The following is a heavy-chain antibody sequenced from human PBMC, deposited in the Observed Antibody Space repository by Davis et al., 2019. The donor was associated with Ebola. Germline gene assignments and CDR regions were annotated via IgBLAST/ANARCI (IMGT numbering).Heavy chain of an antibody. Sequence: GESLKISCAASGFTFGSYAMSWVRQAPGRGLEWVSGLYGSGHSTYYADSVKGRFTISRDNSKNTLYLQMNSLRVDDTAVYYCAKGGSGWPSDYSYGLGVWGKGTTVTVSS. CDR2: LYGSGHST. D-gene: IGHD6-19*01. V-gene: IGHV3-23*01. CDR1: GFTFGSYA. CDR3: AKGGSGWPSDYSYGLGV. J-gene: IGHJ6*04.